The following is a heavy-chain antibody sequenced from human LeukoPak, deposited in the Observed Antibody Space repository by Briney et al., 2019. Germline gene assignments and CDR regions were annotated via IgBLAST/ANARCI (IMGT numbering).Heavy chain of an antibody. CDR1: GYTFSNFG. J-gene: IGHJ4*02. CDR2: IHPNSGGT. V-gene: IGHV1-2*02. D-gene: IGHD2-2*01. CDR3: GRKSASRKTSEFDY. Sequence: ASVKVSCKTSGYTFSNFGINWVRQAPGQGLEWMGWIHPNSGGTNYAQKFQGRVTMTRDTSISTAYMELSRLTFDDTAVYYCGRKSASRKTSEFDYWGQGTLVTVSS.